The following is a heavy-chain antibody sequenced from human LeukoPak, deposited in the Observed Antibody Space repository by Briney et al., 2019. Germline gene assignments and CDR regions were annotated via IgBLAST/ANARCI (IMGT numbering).Heavy chain of an antibody. CDR1: GYTFTSYY. CDR3: ARVRGFGDYPFDY. D-gene: IGHD4-17*01. CDR2: IYPNSGGT. J-gene: IGHJ4*02. V-gene: IGHV1-2*02. Sequence: ASVKVSCKASGYTFTSYYMHWVRQAPGQGLEWMGWIYPNSGGTNYAQKFQGRVTMTRDTSISTAYMELKRLRSDDTAVYYCARVRGFGDYPFDYWGLGTLVTVSS.